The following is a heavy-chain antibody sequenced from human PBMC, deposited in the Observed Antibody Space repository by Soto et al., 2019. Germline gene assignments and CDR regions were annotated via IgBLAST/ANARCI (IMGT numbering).Heavy chain of an antibody. Sequence: SETLSLTCTVSGGSISSYYWNWIRQSPGKGLEWIGYAFYSGSTNYSPSFNSRVTISVDTSKNQFSLSLRSVTAADTAVYYCAYSETYAWFELWGQGTLVTVSS. D-gene: IGHD2-15*01. J-gene: IGHJ5*02. CDR3: AYSETYAWFEL. V-gene: IGHV4-59*01. CDR1: GGSISSYY. CDR2: AFYSGST.